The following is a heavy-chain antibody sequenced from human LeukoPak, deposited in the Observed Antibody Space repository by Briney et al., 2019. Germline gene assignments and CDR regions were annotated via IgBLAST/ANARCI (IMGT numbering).Heavy chain of an antibody. Sequence: GASVKVSCKSSGYTFTSNGISWVRQAPGQGLEWMGWISAYNGNTNYAQKLQGRVTMTTDTSTSTAYMELRSLRSDDTAVYYCARGQDDSSGWRSDAFDIWGQGTMVTVSS. J-gene: IGHJ3*02. CDR2: ISAYNGNT. CDR3: ARGQDDSSGWRSDAFDI. D-gene: IGHD3-22*01. V-gene: IGHV1-18*01. CDR1: GYTFTSNG.